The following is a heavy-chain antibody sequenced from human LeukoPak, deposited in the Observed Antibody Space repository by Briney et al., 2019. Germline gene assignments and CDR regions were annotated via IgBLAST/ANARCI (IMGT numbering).Heavy chain of an antibody. D-gene: IGHD6-19*01. Sequence: PSETLSLTCTVSGDSISSSSSGYYWGWIRQPPGEGLEWIGSIYYSGSTYYNPSLKSRVTISVDSSKNQFSLKLSSVTAADTAVYYCARGAVAGISDRWFDPWGQGTLVTVSS. CDR1: GDSISSSSSGYY. V-gene: IGHV4-39*07. CDR2: IYYSGST. J-gene: IGHJ5*02. CDR3: ARGAVAGISDRWFDP.